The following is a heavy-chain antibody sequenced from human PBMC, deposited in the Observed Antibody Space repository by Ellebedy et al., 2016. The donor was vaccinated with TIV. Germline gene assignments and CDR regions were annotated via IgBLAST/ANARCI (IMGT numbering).Heavy chain of an antibody. CDR1: GFSFSNYA. CDR2: LSVSGGST. D-gene: IGHD6-13*01. V-gene: IGHV3-23*01. Sequence: PGGSLRLSCTASGFSFSNYAMNWVRQAPGKGLEWVSTLSVSGGSTYYAVSVDGRFTISRDNAKTTLYLQMNTLRAEDTAVYYCAKAQTRDSTWGLYYFDYWGQGTLVTVSS. J-gene: IGHJ4*02. CDR3: AKAQTRDSTWGLYYFDY.